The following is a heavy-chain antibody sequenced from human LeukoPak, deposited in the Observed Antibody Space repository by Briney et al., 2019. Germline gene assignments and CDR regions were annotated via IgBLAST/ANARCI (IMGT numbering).Heavy chain of an antibody. CDR3: ARDGAYDVDIVVVPAAYKPGYY. CDR1: GYAFTSYY. CDR2: INPNSGGT. D-gene: IGHD2-2*03. Sequence: ASVKVSCKASGYAFTSYYMHWVRQAPGQGLEWMGWINPNSGGTNYAQKFQGRVTMTRDTSISTAYMELSRLRSDDTAVHYCARDGAYDVDIVVVPAAYKPGYYWGQGTLVTVSS. J-gene: IGHJ4*02. V-gene: IGHV1-2*02.